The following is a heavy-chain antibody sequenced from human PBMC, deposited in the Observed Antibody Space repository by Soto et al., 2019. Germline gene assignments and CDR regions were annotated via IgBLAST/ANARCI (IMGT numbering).Heavy chain of an antibody. V-gene: IGHV3-30-3*01. D-gene: IGHD6-13*01. J-gene: IGHJ3*02. CDR3: AREHSSSWTLGPVVVAFDI. CDR1: GFTFSSYA. Sequence: GGSLRLSCAASGFTFSSYAMHWVRQAPGKGLEWVAVISYDGSNKYYADSVKGRFTISRDNSKNTLYLQMNSLRAEDTAVYYCAREHSSSWTLGPVVVAFDIWGQGTMVTVSS. CDR2: ISYDGSNK.